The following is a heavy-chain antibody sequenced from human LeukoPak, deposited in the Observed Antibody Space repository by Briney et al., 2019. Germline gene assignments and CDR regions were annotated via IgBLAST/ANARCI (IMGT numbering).Heavy chain of an antibody. Sequence: PGGSLRLSCAASGFTFSSYGMHWVRQAPGKGLEWVAVIWYDGSNKYYADSVKGRFTISRDNSKNTLYLQMNSLRAEDTAVHYCARDCSSTSCYLDYWGQGTLVTVSS. CDR2: IWYDGSNK. V-gene: IGHV3-33*01. CDR3: ARDCSSTSCYLDY. D-gene: IGHD2-2*01. CDR1: GFTFSSYG. J-gene: IGHJ4*02.